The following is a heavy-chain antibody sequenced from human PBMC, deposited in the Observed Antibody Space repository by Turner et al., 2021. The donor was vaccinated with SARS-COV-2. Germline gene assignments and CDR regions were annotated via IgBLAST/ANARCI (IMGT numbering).Heavy chain of an antibody. V-gene: IGHV4-59*01. CDR3: ARGRGGGGSSNNWFDP. Sequence: QVQLQGSGPGLLKPSETLSLTCTVSGGSISNYYWSWIRQPPGKGLEWIGYIYDSGSTNYNPSLKSRVSISVDTSKNQFSLKLTSVTAADTAVYYCARGRGGGGSSNNWFDPWGQGTLVIVSS. J-gene: IGHJ5*02. CDR1: GGSISNYY. D-gene: IGHD2-15*01. CDR2: IYDSGST.